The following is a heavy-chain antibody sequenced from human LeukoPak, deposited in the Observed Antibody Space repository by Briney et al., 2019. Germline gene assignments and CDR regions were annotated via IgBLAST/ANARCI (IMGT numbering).Heavy chain of an antibody. CDR3: ARDPAGYCSGGSCYKE. J-gene: IGHJ4*02. D-gene: IGHD2-15*01. V-gene: IGHV3-48*01. CDR2: ISSSSSTI. Sequence: PGGSLRLSCAASGFTFSSYSMSWVRQAPGKGLEWVSYISSSSSTIYYADSVKGRFTISRDNAKNSLYLQMNSLRAEDTAVYYCARDPAGYCSGGSCYKEWGQGTLVTVSS. CDR1: GFTFSSYS.